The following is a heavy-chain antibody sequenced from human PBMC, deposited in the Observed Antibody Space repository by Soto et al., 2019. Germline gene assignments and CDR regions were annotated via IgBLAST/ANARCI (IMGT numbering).Heavy chain of an antibody. CDR2: VYQSGRT. D-gene: IGHD5-12*01. V-gene: IGHV4-30-4*07. CDR1: GAYVSSAGYS. CDR3: ARGQSIVAAIDYFDY. J-gene: IGHJ4*02. Sequence: TLSLTCSVSGAYVSSAGYSWSWTRQPPGKGLEWIGYVYQSGRTYGSVTTSYNPSLKSRVTISVDRSTNQFSLKLISVTAADTAVYFCARGQSIVAAIDYFDYWGQGSLVTVSS.